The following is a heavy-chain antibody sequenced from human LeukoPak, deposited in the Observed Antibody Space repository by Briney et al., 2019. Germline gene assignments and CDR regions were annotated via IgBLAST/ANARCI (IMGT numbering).Heavy chain of an antibody. D-gene: IGHD3-10*01. Sequence: PGGSLRLSCAASGFTFSSYAMSWVRQAPGKGLEWVSAISGSGGSTYYADSVKGRFTISRDNSKNTLYLQMNSLRAEDTAVYYCAKMAVGYYGSGSLYYFDYWGQGTLVTVSS. CDR2: ISGSGGST. J-gene: IGHJ4*02. CDR3: AKMAVGYYGSGSLYYFDY. CDR1: GFTFSSYA. V-gene: IGHV3-23*01.